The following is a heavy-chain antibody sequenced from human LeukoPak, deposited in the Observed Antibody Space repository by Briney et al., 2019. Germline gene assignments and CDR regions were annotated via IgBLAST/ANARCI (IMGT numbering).Heavy chain of an antibody. CDR2: INPDGSIT. V-gene: IGHV3-74*01. Sequence: PGGSLRLSCAVSGVTFSNRWMYWVRQAPGKGLVWVALINPDGSITTHADSVKGRFTISRDNAENTLYLQMNSLRGEDTAMYFCARGGDDYWGQGTLVVVSS. D-gene: IGHD2-21*01. CDR3: ARGGDDY. J-gene: IGHJ4*02. CDR1: GVTFSNRW.